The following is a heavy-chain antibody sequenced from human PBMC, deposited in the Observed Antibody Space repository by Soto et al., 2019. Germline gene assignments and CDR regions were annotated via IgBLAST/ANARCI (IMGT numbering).Heavy chain of an antibody. CDR2: TYYRSKWYN. Sequence: PSQPLSITCAVSGDSVSSNSAAWNWIRQSPSRGLEWLGRTYYRSKWYNDYAVSVKSRITINPDTSKNQFSLQLNSVTPEDTAVYYCARDLDSSSWYLDGMDVWGQGTTVTVSS. J-gene: IGHJ6*02. V-gene: IGHV6-1*01. CDR3: ARDLDSSSWYLDGMDV. CDR1: GDSVSSNSAA. D-gene: IGHD6-13*01.